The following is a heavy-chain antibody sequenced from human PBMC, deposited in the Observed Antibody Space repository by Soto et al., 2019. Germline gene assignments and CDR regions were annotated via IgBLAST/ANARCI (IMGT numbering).Heavy chain of an antibody. CDR1: GFTFSNYP. D-gene: IGHD3-10*01. J-gene: IGHJ4*01. V-gene: IGHV3-23*01. CDR2: ISGSGEHP. Sequence: GGSLRLSCAASGFTFSNYPMSWVRQAPGAGLEWVSGISGSGEHPYYADSVKGRFTISSDNYKNMLYLQMNSLRAEDTAVYYCAEGRRITMVQGVLRAFDAWRQGNLVT. CDR3: AEGRRITMVQGVLRAFDA.